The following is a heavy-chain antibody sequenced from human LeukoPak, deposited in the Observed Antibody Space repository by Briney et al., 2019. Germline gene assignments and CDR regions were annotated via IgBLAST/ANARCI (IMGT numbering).Heavy chain of an antibody. D-gene: IGHD3-3*01. CDR1: GFTFSRCG. J-gene: IGHJ4*02. CDR2: ISGSSTYI. Sequence: PGGSLRLSCVASGFTFSRCGMNWVRQAPGKGLEWVASISGSSTYISYADSVKGRFTISRDNAKNSLYLQMNSLRVEDTAVYYCARGSEWINGVSDYWGQRTLVTVSS. V-gene: IGHV3-21*01. CDR3: ARGSEWINGVSDY.